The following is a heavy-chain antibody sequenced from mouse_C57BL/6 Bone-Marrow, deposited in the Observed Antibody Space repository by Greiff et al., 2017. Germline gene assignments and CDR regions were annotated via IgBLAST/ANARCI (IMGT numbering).Heavy chain of an antibody. Sequence: VQLQQPGAELVMPGASVKLSCKASGYTFTSYWMHWVKQRPGQGLEWIGEIDPSDSYTNYNQKFKGKSTLTVDKSSSTAYMQLSSLTSEDSAVYYCARLGLRRGAYWGQGTLVTVSA. D-gene: IGHD2-4*01. CDR3: ARLGLRRGAY. CDR2: IDPSDSYT. J-gene: IGHJ3*01. V-gene: IGHV1-69*01. CDR1: GYTFTSYW.